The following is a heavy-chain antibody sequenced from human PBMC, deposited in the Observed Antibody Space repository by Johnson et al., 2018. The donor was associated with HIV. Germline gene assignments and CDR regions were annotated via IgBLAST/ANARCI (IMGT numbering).Heavy chain of an antibody. J-gene: IGHJ3*02. CDR3: TTAFQIMVTTGAFDI. V-gene: IGHV3-15*01. Sequence: VQLVESGGGLVKPGGSLRLSCAASGFSFTDAWMNWVRQAPGKGLEWVGRIKSKSDGGTTDYAAPVRGRVTISREDSKNTVYLQMNSLKTEDTAVYYCTTAFQIMVTTGAFDIWGQGTMVTVSS. CDR2: IKSKSDGGTT. D-gene: IGHD4-17*01. CDR1: GFSFTDAW.